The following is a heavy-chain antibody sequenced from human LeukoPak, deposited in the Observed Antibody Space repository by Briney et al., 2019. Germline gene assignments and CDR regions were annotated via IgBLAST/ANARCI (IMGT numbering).Heavy chain of an antibody. J-gene: IGHJ4*02. CDR3: ASFPWDLRPT. D-gene: IGHD1-26*01. V-gene: IGHV3-48*01. Sequence: PGGSLRLSCVTSGFPFSTYSMNWVRQAPAKGLEWLSYITSTSDTIYYADSVKGRFTISRDNAKNSLYLQMNSLRAEDTAVYYCASFPWDLRPTWGQGTLASVAS. CDR2: ITSTSDTI. CDR1: GFPFSTYS.